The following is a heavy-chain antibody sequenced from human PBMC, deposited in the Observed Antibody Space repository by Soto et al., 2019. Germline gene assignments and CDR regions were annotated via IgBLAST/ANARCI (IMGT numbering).Heavy chain of an antibody. D-gene: IGHD6-19*01. J-gene: IGHJ4*02. CDR3: ASAAVTGTAGLDF. CDR1: GYTFSGFY. Sequence: ASVKVSCKASGYTFSGFYMHWVRQAPGQGLEWMGWINPNSGGTKSAEKFQGRVTMTGDTSISTAYMELSRLTSDDTAMYYCASAAVTGTAGLDFWGQGTQVTVSS. CDR2: INPNSGGT. V-gene: IGHV1-2*02.